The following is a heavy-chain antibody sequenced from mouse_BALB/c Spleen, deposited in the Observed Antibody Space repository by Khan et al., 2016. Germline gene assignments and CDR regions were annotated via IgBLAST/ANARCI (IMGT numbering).Heavy chain of an antibody. V-gene: IGHV1-55*01. Sequence: QVRLQQSGAELVKPGTSVKLSCKASGYNFTSCWINWVKLRPGQGLEWIGDIYPGSGSTNYNEKFKSKATLTVDTSSSTAYMQLSSLASEDSALYCGARAALSYGSSYWYFDVWGAGTTVTVSS. J-gene: IGHJ1*01. CDR2: IYPGSGST. CDR3: ARAALSYGSSYWYFDV. D-gene: IGHD1-1*01. CDR1: GYNFTSCW.